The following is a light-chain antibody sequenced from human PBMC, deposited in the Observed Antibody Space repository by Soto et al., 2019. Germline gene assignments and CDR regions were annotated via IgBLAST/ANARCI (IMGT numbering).Light chain of an antibody. CDR3: QQFSAYPRN. CDR2: ATS. J-gene: IGKJ4*01. CDR1: QGIRNE. V-gene: IGKV1-17*01. Sequence: QMTQSPSSLSASVGDRVTITCRARQGIRNELGWYQQKPGKAPKLLIYATSSLARGVSFRLSGSGSGTHVTLSIGSLQPEDFAAFHGQQFSAYPRNVGGVTKVDIK.